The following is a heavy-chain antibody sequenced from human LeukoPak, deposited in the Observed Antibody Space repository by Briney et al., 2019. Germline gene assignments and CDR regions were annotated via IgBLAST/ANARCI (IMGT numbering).Heavy chain of an antibody. CDR3: ARQGDLTRFDY. J-gene: IGHJ4*02. CDR1: GDSISSYY. V-gene: IGHV4-59*08. CDR2: VYYSGST. Sequence: SETLSLTCTVSGDSISSYYWSWIRQPPGKGLEWIGYVYYSGSTNYNPSLKSRVTISVDTSKNQFSLKLSSVTAADTAVYYCARQGDLTRFDYWGQGTLVTVSS. D-gene: IGHD2-21*02.